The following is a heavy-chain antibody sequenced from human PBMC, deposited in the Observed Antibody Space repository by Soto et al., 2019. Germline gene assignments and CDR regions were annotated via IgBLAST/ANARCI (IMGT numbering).Heavy chain of an antibody. CDR1: GFTFDDYA. CDR2: ISWNSGSI. J-gene: IGHJ4*02. D-gene: IGHD1-26*01. Sequence: EVQLVESGGGLVQPGRSLRLSCAASGFTFDDYAMHWVRQAPGKGLEWVSGISWNSGSIGYADSVKGLFTISRDNAKNSLYLQMNSLRAEDTALYYCAKAPDSESYQFDYWGQGTLVTVS. V-gene: IGHV3-9*01. CDR3: AKAPDSESYQFDY.